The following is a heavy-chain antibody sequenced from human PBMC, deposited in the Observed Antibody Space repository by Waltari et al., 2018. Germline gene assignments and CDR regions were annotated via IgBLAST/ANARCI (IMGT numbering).Heavy chain of an antibody. J-gene: IGHJ4*02. Sequence: EVQLVESGGGLIQPGGSLRLPCAASGFTVSTNYLSWVRQAPGKGLELVSFIYSCGSTYYADSVKGRFTISRDNSKNTLYLQMNSLSAEDTAVYYFARESVSGYSRPFDYWGQGTLVTVSS. V-gene: IGHV3-53*01. CDR2: IYSCGST. D-gene: IGHD3-3*01. CDR1: GFTVSTNY. CDR3: ARESVSGYSRPFDY.